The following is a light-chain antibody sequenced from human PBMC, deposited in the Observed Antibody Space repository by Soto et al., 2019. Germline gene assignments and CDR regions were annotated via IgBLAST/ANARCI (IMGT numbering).Light chain of an antibody. CDR1: QGIRID. CDR3: QQYHTDWT. V-gene: IGKV1-6*01. CDR2: AAS. Sequence: ATQMPQSPSSLSASVGDRVTITCRASQGIRIDLGWYQQKPGKAPKLLIFAASTLVRGVPSRFSGRGSGTEFTLTISSLQADDYATFYCQQYHTDWTFGQGTKVDIK. J-gene: IGKJ1*01.